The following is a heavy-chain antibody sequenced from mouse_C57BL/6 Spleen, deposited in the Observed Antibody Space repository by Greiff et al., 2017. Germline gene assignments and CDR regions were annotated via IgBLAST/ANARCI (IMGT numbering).Heavy chain of an antibody. CDR3: ARGIYYGYDFAY. Sequence: QVQLQQSGAELVKPGASVKISCKASGYAFSSYWLNWVKQRPGKGLEWIGQIYPGDGDTNYNGKFKGKATLTADKSSSTAYMQLSSLTSEDSAVYFCARGIYYGYDFAYWGQGTLVTVSA. J-gene: IGHJ3*01. CDR1: GYAFSSYW. V-gene: IGHV1-80*01. CDR2: IYPGDGDT. D-gene: IGHD2-2*01.